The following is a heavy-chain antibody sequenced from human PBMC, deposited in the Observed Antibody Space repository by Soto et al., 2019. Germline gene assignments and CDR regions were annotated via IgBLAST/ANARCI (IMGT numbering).Heavy chain of an antibody. CDR2: ISAYNGNT. CDR3: ARDLEYQPQYP. J-gene: IGHJ5*02. CDR1: GYTFNSYG. Sequence: KVSCKASGYTFNSYGISWVRQAPGQGLEWMGWISAYNGNTNYAQKVQGRVTMTTDTSTSTAYMELRSLRSDDTAVYYCARDLEYQPQYPWGQGTLVTVSS. V-gene: IGHV1-18*04. D-gene: IGHD2-2*01.